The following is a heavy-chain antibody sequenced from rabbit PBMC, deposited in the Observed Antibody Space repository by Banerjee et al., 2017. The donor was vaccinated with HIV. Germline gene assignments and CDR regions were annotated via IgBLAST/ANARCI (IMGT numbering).Heavy chain of an antibody. V-gene: IGHV1S40*01. CDR2: IYPDYDST. CDR1: GFDFSSGYW. Sequence: QSLEESGGDLVKPEGSLTLSCTASGFDFSSGYWMTWVRQAPGKGLEWLAYIYPDYDSTDYASWVNGRFTISFDNAQNTVFLQMTSLTAADTATYFCARARSAGYGYATDFRLDLWGQGTLVTVS. D-gene: IGHD6-1*01. J-gene: IGHJ3*01. CDR3: ARARSAGYGYATDFRLDL.